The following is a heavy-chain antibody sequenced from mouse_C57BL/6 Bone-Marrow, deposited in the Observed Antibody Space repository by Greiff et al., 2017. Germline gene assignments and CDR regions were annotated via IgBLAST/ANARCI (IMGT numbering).Heavy chain of an antibody. J-gene: IGHJ4*01. CDR2: LNPNYGTT. CDR3: ARCYDYDCALDY. D-gene: IGHD2-4*01. Sequence: EVQLQQSGPELVKPGASVKISCKASGYSFTDYYMNWVKQSNGQSLEWIGVLNPNYGTTSYNQKFKGKATLTVDQSSSTAYMQLNSLTSEDSAVYCGARCYDYDCALDYWGKGTSVTVSS. V-gene: IGHV1-39*01. CDR1: GYSFTDYY.